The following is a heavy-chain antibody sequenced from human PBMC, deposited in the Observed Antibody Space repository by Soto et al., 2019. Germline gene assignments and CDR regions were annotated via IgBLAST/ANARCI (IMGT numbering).Heavy chain of an antibody. J-gene: IGHJ4*02. V-gene: IGHV3-23*01. CDR3: ARDRAVAGTVDY. CDR2: IRGSGVST. CDR1: GFTFSSYA. D-gene: IGHD6-19*01. Sequence: EVQLLESGGGLVQPGGSLRLSCAASGFTFSSYAMSWVRQAPGKGLEWVSAIRGSGVSTYYADSVKGRFTISRDNSKNTLYLQLNSLRAEDTAVYYCARDRAVAGTVDYLGPGTLVTVSS.